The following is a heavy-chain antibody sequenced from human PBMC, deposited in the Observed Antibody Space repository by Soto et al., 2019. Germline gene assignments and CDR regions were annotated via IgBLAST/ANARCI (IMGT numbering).Heavy chain of an antibody. CDR3: ARDRWPYFNWFDP. J-gene: IGHJ5*02. Sequence: QVQLVESGGGVVQPGRSLRLSCAASGFTFSSYAMHWVRQAPGKGLEWVAVISYDGSNKYYADSVKGRFTISRDNSKNTLYLQMNSLRAEDTAVYYCARDRWPYFNWFDPWGQGTLVTVSS. CDR1: GFTFSSYA. V-gene: IGHV3-30-3*01. CDR2: ISYDGSNK. D-gene: IGHD1-26*01.